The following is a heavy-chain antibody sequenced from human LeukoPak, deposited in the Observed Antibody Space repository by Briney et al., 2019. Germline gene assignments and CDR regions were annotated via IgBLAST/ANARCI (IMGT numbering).Heavy chain of an antibody. D-gene: IGHD3-16*01. J-gene: IGHJ4*02. CDR2: IYHSGST. CDR3: ARDGGGSTGWYKGLMID. Sequence: SETLSLTCTVSGDSISSGDYYWSWIRQPPGKGLGWSGRIYHSGSTYYNPSLKSRVTISVDTSKNQVSLKLSSVTAADTAVYYCARDGGGSTGWYKGLMIDWGQGTLVTVSS. V-gene: IGHV4-38-2*02. CDR1: GDSISSGDYY.